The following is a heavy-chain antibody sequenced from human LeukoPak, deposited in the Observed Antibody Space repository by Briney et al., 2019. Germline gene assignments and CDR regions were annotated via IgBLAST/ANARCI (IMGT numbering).Heavy chain of an antibody. CDR3: AQDHTPLTVVVSHFNY. Sequence: GGSLRLSCAASGFTFSSYSMNWVRQAPGKGLEWVSYISSSSSTIYYADSVKGQFTISRDNAKNSLYLRMNSLRAEDTAVYYCAQDHTPLTVVVSHFNYWGQGTLVSVSS. CDR2: ISSSSSTI. J-gene: IGHJ4*02. D-gene: IGHD2-15*01. V-gene: IGHV3-48*04. CDR1: GFTFSSYS.